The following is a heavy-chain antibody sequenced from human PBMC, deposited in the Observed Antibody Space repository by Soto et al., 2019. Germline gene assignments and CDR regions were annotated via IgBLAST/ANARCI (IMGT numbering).Heavy chain of an antibody. V-gene: IGHV5-51*01. Sequence: GESLKISCKGSGYSFTSYWIGWVRQMPGKGLEWMGIIYPGDSDTRYSPSFQGQVTISADKSISTAYLQWSSLKASDTAMYYCARSGGLEWLLYDELGDQSLFDYWGQGTLVTVSS. CDR2: IYPGDSDT. CDR3: ARSGGLEWLLYDELGDQSLFDY. J-gene: IGHJ4*02. D-gene: IGHD3-3*01. CDR1: GYSFTSYW.